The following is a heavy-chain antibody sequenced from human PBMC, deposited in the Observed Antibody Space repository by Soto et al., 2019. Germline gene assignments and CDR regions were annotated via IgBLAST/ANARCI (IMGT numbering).Heavy chain of an antibody. CDR1: GFTFSSYW. Sequence: EVQLVESGGGLVQPGGSLRLSCAASGFTFSSYWMHWVRQVPGKGLVWVSRINTDASSILYADSVEGRFTISEDEAKNPLYLQVASLRAEDTAGYLWVRVSSANYYGLFVYWCQGTLVSVSS. CDR2: INTDASSI. J-gene: IGHJ4*02. V-gene: IGHV3-74*03. D-gene: IGHD1-26*01. CDR3: VRVSSANYYGLFVY.